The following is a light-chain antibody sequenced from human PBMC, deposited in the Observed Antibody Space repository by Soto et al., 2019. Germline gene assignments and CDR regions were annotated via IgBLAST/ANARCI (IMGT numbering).Light chain of an antibody. CDR1: SSDVGGYNY. V-gene: IGLV2-8*01. CDR3: SSYAGSTVV. CDR2: EVS. Sequence: QSALTQPPSASGSPGQSVTISCTGTSSDVGGYNYVSWYLQHPGKAPKLMIYEVSKRPPRVPDRFSGSKSGNTASLTVSGLQAEDEADYYCSSYAGSTVVFGGGTKLTVL. J-gene: IGLJ2*01.